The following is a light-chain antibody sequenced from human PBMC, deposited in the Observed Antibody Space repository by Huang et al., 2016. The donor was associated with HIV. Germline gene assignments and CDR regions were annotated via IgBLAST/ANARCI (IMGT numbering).Light chain of an antibody. Sequence: DIVMTQSPDSLAVSLGERATINCKSSQSVLYSSNNRNHLAWYQQKPGQPPKLRIYSASNRESGVPDRFVGGGSGTDVTLTISSLQAEDVAVYYCQQYYSTLITFGQGTRLEIK. J-gene: IGKJ5*01. V-gene: IGKV4-1*01. CDR2: SAS. CDR3: QQYYSTLIT. CDR1: QSVLYSSNNRNH.